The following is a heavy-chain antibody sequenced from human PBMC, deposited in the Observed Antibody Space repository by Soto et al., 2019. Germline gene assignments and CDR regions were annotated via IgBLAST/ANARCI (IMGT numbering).Heavy chain of an antibody. D-gene: IGHD4-17*01. J-gene: IGHJ4*02. CDR1: GFTFSSYA. Sequence: GGSLKLSCTASGFTFSSYAMSWVRQAPGKGLEWVSAISGSGGSTYYADSVKGRFTISRDNSKNTLYLQMNSLRAEDTAVYYCAKDLSSYGDYFDYWGQGTLVTVSS. CDR2: ISGSGGST. CDR3: AKDLSSYGDYFDY. V-gene: IGHV3-23*01.